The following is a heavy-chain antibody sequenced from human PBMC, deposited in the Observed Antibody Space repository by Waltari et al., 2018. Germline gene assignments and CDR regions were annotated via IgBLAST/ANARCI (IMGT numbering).Heavy chain of an antibody. J-gene: IGHJ4*02. D-gene: IGHD3-22*01. CDR3: ARDSVDSSGYYRGVDY. Sequence: QVQLQESGPGLVKPSETLSLTCTVSGGSISSHYWSWIRQPPGKGLEWIGYIYYSGSTNYNPSLKSRVTISVDTSKNQFSLKLSSVTAAVTAVYYCARDSVDSSGYYRGVDYWGQGTLVTVSS. CDR1: GGSISSHY. V-gene: IGHV4-59*11. CDR2: IYYSGST.